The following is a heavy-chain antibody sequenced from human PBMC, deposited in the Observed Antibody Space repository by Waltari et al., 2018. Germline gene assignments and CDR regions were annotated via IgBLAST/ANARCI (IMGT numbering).Heavy chain of an antibody. Sequence: EVQLVESGGGLVKPGGSLRLSCAASGFTFSSYSMNWVRQAPGKGLEWVSAISSSSSYIYYADSVKGRFTISRDNSKNTLYLQMNSLRAEDTAVYYCGAEPPVAATMGDYWGQGTLVTVSS. D-gene: IGHD2-15*01. CDR3: GAEPPVAATMGDY. J-gene: IGHJ4*02. CDR1: GFTFSSYS. CDR2: ISSSSSYI. V-gene: IGHV3-21*04.